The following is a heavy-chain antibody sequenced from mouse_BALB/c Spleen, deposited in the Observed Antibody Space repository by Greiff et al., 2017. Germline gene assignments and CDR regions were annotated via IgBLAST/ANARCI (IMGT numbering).Heavy chain of an antibody. CDR1: GFTFSSYG. V-gene: IGHV5-6*01. CDR3: ARRENGSIFDY. J-gene: IGHJ3*01. D-gene: IGHD2-2*01. Sequence: VQLKESGGDLVKPGGSLKLSCAASGFTFSSYGMSWVRQTPDKRLEWVATISSVGSYTYYPDSVKGRFPISRDNAKNTLYLQMSSLKSEDTAMYYCARRENGSIFDYWGQGTLVTVSA. CDR2: ISSVGSYT.